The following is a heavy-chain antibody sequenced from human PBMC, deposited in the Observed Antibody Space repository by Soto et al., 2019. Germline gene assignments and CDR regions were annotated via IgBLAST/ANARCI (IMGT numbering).Heavy chain of an antibody. J-gene: IGHJ6*02. CDR2: IYYSGTT. Sequence: SETLSLTCTVSGGSISSGGYYWNWISKHPGKGLEWIGYIYYSGTTYYNPSLKSRVTISVDTSKNQFSLKLSSVTAADTAVYYCAASCVGCGGFNYYGMDVWGQGTTVTVSS. CDR1: GGSISSGGYY. D-gene: IGHD2-21*01. CDR3: AASCVGCGGFNYYGMDV. V-gene: IGHV4-31*03.